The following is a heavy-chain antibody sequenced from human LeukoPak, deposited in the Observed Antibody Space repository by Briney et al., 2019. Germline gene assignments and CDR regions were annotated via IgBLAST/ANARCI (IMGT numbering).Heavy chain of an antibody. CDR3: ARSNQADDY. J-gene: IGHJ4*02. V-gene: IGHV3-43*01. D-gene: IGHD1-14*01. CDR1: GFSFQDYT. CDR2: ISWSGGTT. Sequence: PGGSLRLSCAASGFSFQDYTMHWVRQSPGKGLEWVSQISWSGGTTYYADSVKGRFTISRDNAKNTLYLQMDSLRAEDTGVYYCARSNQADDYWGQGTLVTVSS.